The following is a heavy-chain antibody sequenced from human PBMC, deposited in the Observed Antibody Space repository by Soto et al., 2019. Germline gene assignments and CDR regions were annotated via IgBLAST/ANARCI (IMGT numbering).Heavy chain of an antibody. CDR3: VQLSSLSGFVF. J-gene: IGHJ4*02. CDR1: GYKFTAYY. D-gene: IGHD2-2*01. CDR2: INGNTGAT. Sequence: QVQLVQSGAEVRKPGASVKVSCKASGYKFTAYYLHWVRQAPGQGLEWIGWINGNTGATSFARKFQGWVTLTMNASITSAHLDLSRLNFEKSALYYGVQLSSLSGFVFWGPGSLVTVSS. V-gene: IGHV1-2*04.